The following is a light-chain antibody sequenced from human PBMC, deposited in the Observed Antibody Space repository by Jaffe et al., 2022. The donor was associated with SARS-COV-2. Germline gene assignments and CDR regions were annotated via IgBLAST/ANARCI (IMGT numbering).Light chain of an antibody. CDR2: DDS. V-gene: IGLV3-21*02. CDR3: QVWDRNFDHPKFV. Sequence: SYVLTQPPSLSVAPGQTARITCGANNSFGLRRVHWYQQKSGQAPVLVVYDDSDRPSGIPERFSGSKSGNTATLTISRVEAGDEADYYCQVWDRNFDHPKFVFGSGTEVTVL. J-gene: IGLJ1*01. CDR1: NSFGLRR.